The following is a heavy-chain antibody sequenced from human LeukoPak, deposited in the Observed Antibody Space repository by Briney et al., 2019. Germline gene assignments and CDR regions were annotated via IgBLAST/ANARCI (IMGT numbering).Heavy chain of an antibody. Sequence: GASVKASCKASGYTFTSYYMHWVRQAPGQGLEWMGIINPSGGSTSYAQKFQGRVTMTRDMSTSTVYMELSSLRSEETAVYYCARGNSSRHLDYWGQGTLVTVSS. CDR3: ARGNSSRHLDY. CDR1: GYTFTSYY. CDR2: INPSGGST. D-gene: IGHD6-6*01. J-gene: IGHJ4*02. V-gene: IGHV1-46*01.